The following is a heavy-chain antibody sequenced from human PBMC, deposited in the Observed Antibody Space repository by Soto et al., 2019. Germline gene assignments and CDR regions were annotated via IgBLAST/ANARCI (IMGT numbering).Heavy chain of an antibody. CDR2: IYYSGST. D-gene: IGHD2-15*01. V-gene: IGHV4-31*03. J-gene: IGHJ4*02. CDR1: GGSISSGGYY. CDR3: ARGGVVVIAATLVTTHCDY. Sequence: SETLSLTGTVSGGSISSGGYYWSWIRQHPGKGLEWIGYIYYSGSTYYNPSLKSRVTISVDTSKNQFSLKLSSVTAADTAVYYCARGGVVVIAATLVTTHCDYWGQGTLVTVSS.